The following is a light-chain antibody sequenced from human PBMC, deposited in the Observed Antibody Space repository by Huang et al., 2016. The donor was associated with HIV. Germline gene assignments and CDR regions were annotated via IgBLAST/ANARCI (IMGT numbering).Light chain of an antibody. Sequence: EIVLTQSPATLSLSPGERATLSCRASQTVSSYLAWYQQKTGQAPRLLIYDASNKATGIPARFSGSGSGTDFTLTISSLEPEDFAVYYCQLRSTWPGDTFGGGTKVEIK. J-gene: IGKJ4*01. CDR3: QLRSTWPGDT. V-gene: IGKV3-11*01. CDR1: QTVSSY. CDR2: DAS.